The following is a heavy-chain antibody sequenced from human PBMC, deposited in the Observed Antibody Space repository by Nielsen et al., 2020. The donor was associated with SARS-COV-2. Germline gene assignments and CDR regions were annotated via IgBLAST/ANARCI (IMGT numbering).Heavy chain of an antibody. J-gene: IGHJ5*02. CDR3: AKVRSRYFDWPRGWFDP. CDR1: GFTFSSYW. V-gene: IGHV3-23*01. D-gene: IGHD3-9*01. CDR2: ISGSGGST. Sequence: GESLKISCAASGFTFSSYWMSWVRQAPGKGLEWVSAISGSGGSTYYADSVKGRFTISRDNSKNTLYLQMNSLRAEDTAVYYCAKVRSRYFDWPRGWFDPWGQGTLVTVSS.